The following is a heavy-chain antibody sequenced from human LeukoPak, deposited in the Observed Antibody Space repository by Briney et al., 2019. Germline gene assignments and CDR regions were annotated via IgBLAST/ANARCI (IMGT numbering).Heavy chain of an antibody. V-gene: IGHV3-33*08. CDR2: IWYDGSNK. CDR1: GFTFSSYA. Sequence: GGSLRLSCAASGFTFSSYAMSWVRQAPGKGLEWVAVIWYDGSNKYYADSVKGRFTISRDNSKNTLYLQMNSLRAEDTAVYYCARDSGGVRYFDWFFDYWGQGTLVTVSS. CDR3: ARDSGGVRYFDWFFDY. J-gene: IGHJ4*02. D-gene: IGHD3-9*01.